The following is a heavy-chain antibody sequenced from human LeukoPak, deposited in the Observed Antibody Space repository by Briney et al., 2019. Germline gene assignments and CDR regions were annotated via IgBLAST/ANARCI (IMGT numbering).Heavy chain of an antibody. V-gene: IGHV3-23*01. J-gene: IGHJ4*02. Sequence: TGGSLRLSCAASGFTFSSYAMNWVRQAPGKGLEWVSAISVSGGSTYYADSVKGRFTISRDNSKNTLYLQMNSLRAEDTAIYYCAKDRTPIAAAGQFDYWGQGTLVTVSS. CDR3: AKDRTPIAAAGQFDY. CDR1: GFTFSSYA. D-gene: IGHD6-13*01. CDR2: ISVSGGST.